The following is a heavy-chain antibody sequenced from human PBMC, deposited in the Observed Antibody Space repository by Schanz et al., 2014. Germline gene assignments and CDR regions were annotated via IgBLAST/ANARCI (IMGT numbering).Heavy chain of an antibody. CDR3: ARDKGGYYPFDY. D-gene: IGHD3-3*01. J-gene: IGHJ4*02. CDR2: IKQDGIEN. Sequence: EVQLVESGGGLVQPGGSLRLSCAASGFTFGNFFMSWVRQAPGKGLEWVANIKQDGIENYYVDSVKGRFTISRDNAKNSLYLQMNSLTADDTAVYYCARDKGGYYPFDYWGRGTLVTVSS. V-gene: IGHV3-7*01. CDR1: GFTFGNFF.